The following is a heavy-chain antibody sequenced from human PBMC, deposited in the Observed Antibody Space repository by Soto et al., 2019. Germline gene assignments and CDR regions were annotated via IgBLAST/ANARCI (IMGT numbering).Heavy chain of an antibody. V-gene: IGHV4-4*07. CDR2: IYSSGTT. CDR1: ADSISSYY. Sequence: SETLSLTCTVSADSISSYYWSWIRQPAGKGLEWIGRIYSSGTTHYNPSLKSRVTMSIDTSKNQFSLKLSSVTAADTAVYYCARGPGYDYVWGSYRRGPYYFDYWGQGTLVTVSS. J-gene: IGHJ4*02. CDR3: ARGPGYDYVWGSYRRGPYYFDY. D-gene: IGHD3-16*02.